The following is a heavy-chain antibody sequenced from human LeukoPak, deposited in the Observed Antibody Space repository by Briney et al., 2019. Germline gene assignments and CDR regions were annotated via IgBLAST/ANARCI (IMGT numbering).Heavy chain of an antibody. Sequence: SETLSLTCAVYGGSFSGYYWSWIRQPPGKGLEWIGEINHSGSTNYNPSLKSRVTISVDTSKNQFSLKLSSVSAADTAVYYCASSGQTGTYYYMDVWGKGTTVTVSS. J-gene: IGHJ6*03. CDR3: ASSGQTGTYYYMDV. CDR1: GGSFSGYY. V-gene: IGHV4-34*01. CDR2: INHSGST. D-gene: IGHD2-15*01.